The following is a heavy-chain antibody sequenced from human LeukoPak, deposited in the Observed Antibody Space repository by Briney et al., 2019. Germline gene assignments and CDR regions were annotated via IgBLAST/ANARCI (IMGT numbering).Heavy chain of an antibody. D-gene: IGHD1-26*01. CDR2: FDPEDGET. CDR1: GYTLTELS. J-gene: IGHJ4*02. V-gene: IGHV1-24*01. CDR3: ATEEGGPKWEPRVAFDY. Sequence: ASVNVSCKVSGYTLTELSMHWVRQAPGKGLEWMGGFDPEDGETIYAQKFQGRVTMTEDTSTDTAYMELSSLRSEDTAVYYCATEEGGPKWEPRVAFDYWGQGTLVTVSS.